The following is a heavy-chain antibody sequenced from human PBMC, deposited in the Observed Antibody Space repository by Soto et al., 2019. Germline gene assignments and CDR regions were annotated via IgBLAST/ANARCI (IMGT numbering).Heavy chain of an antibody. V-gene: IGHV1-69*04. CDR3: ATGQGRWLQFGYYFDY. J-gene: IGHJ4*02. CDR2: IIPILGIA. CDR1: GYTFTSYA. Sequence: ASVKVSCKASGYTFTSYAMHWVRQAPGQRLEWMGRIIPILGIANYAQKFQGRVTITADKSTSTAYMELSSLRSEDTAVYYCATGQGRWLQFGYYFDYWGQGTLVTVSS. D-gene: IGHD5-12*01.